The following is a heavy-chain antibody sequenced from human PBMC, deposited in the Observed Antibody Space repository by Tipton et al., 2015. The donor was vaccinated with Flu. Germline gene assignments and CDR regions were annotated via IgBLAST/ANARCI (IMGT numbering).Heavy chain of an antibody. CDR3: ARTAKIWLAVAGIQVWFYP. V-gene: IGHV1-18*01. J-gene: IGHJ5*02. Sequence: QVQLVQSGAEVKKAGASVKVSCKASGYTFSSYGISWVRQAPGQGLEWMGWISPYNGKIKYAKKFQGRVTMTTDTSTSTAYMELRSLRSDDTAVYYCARTAKIWLAVAGIQVWFYPSGQGTLVTVSS. CDR2: ISPYNGKI. D-gene: IGHD6-19*01. CDR1: GYTFSSYG.